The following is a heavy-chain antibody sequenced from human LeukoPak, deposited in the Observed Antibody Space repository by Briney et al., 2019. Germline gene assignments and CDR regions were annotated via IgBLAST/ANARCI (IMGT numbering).Heavy chain of an antibody. CDR3: ASETDYGGSGY. CDR1: GGSFSGYY. CDR2: INHSGST. J-gene: IGHJ4*02. V-gene: IGHV4-34*01. D-gene: IGHD4-23*01. Sequence: SETLSLTCAVYGGSFSGYYWSWIRQPPGKGLEWIGEINHSGSTNYNPSLKSRVTIPVDTSKNQFSLKLSSVTAADTAVYYCASETDYGGSGYWGQGTLVTVSS.